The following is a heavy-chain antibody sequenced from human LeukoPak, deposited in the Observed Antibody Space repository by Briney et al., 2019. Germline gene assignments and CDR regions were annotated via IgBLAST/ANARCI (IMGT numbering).Heavy chain of an antibody. CDR3: ARESAKFDY. Sequence: GWSVTLSCLACVLPLPDFSLHWVRQPPAKELGGGSLISGDGVSTLYAASVKGRFSISRDNSKNSLSLEMNSLRTEDTAMYYCARESAKFDYWGQGTLAAVSS. V-gene: IGHV3-43*02. D-gene: IGHD6-13*01. CDR1: VLPLPDFS. CDR2: ISGDGVST. J-gene: IGHJ4*02.